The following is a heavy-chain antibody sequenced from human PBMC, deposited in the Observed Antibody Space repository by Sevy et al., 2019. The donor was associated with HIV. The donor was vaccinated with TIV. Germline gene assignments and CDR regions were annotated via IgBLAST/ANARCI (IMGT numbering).Heavy chain of an antibody. Sequence: GESLKISCKGSGYSFSSHWIGWVRQMPGRGLEWMGIIYPGDSDIRYSPSFQAQVTLSAATSIDTAYLQWSSLKASDTAVYYCARFPHTVTTGNYYYYGMDVWGQGTTVTVSS. J-gene: IGHJ6*02. CDR3: ARFPHTVTTGNYYYYGMDV. CDR2: IYPGDSDI. CDR1: GYSFSSHW. V-gene: IGHV5-51*01. D-gene: IGHD4-17*01.